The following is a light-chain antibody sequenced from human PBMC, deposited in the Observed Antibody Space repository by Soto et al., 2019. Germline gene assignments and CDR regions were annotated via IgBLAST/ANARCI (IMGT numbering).Light chain of an antibody. CDR3: QQRGT. J-gene: IGKJ4*01. CDR2: DAS. V-gene: IGKV3-11*01. Sequence: EIVLTQSPATLSLSPGERATLSCRSSSPSFSSYLAWYQQKPGQAPRLLIYDASTRATGIPARFSGSGSGTDFTLTISSLEPEDFAVYYCQQRGTFGGGTKVEIK. CDR1: PSFSSY.